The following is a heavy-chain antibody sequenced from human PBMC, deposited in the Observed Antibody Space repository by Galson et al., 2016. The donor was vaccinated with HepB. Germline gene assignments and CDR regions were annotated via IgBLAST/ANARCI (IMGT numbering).Heavy chain of an antibody. J-gene: IGHJ3*02. V-gene: IGHV3-21*06. D-gene: IGHD1-26*01. CDR1: GFTFNSYT. CDR3: ARQAPLTAGAPDVFDI. CDR2: ISTGSHYI. Sequence: SLRLSCAASGFTFNSYTMNWVRQAPGKGLEWVSSISTGSHYIHYADSVRGQFIISRDNAKNSLYLRMNSLRAEDTAIYYCARQAPLTAGAPDVFDIWGQGTMVTVSS.